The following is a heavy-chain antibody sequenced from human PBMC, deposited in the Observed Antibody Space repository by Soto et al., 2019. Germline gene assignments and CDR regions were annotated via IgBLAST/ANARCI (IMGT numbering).Heavy chain of an antibody. Sequence: QVPLVESGGGVVQPGRSLRLSCAASGFTFSSYGMHWVRQAPGKGLEWVAVIWYDGSNKYYADSVKGRFTISRDNSXXTLYLQMNSLRAEDTAVYYCAREYYDILTGYPFDYWGQGTLVTVSS. CDR2: IWYDGSNK. V-gene: IGHV3-33*01. CDR1: GFTFSSYG. CDR3: AREYYDILTGYPFDY. J-gene: IGHJ4*02. D-gene: IGHD3-9*01.